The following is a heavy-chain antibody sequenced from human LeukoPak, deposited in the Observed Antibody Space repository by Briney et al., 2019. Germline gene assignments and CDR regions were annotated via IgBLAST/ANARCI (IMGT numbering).Heavy chain of an antibody. CDR1: GGSISSYY. J-gene: IGHJ6*02. CDR2: IYNSGNT. CDR3: ARGSVAGV. Sequence: SEALSLTCTVSGGSISSYYWNWVRQPPGKGLEWIGYIYNSGNTNYNPSLTSRVTISVDTSKSQFSLNLSSVTAADTAMYYCARGSVAGVWGRGTPVTVSS. V-gene: IGHV4-59*12.